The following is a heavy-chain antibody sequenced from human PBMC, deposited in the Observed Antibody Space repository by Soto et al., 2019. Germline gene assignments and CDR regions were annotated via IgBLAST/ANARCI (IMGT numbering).Heavy chain of an antibody. Sequence: ASVKVSCKASGYTFTGYYMHWVRQAPGQGLEWMGWINPNSGGTNYAQKFQGWVTMTRDTSISTAYMELSRLRSDDTAVYYCARALPPITMARGVPSGYYYGMDVWGQGTTVTVSS. V-gene: IGHV1-2*04. D-gene: IGHD3-10*01. CDR3: ARALPPITMARGVPSGYYYGMDV. J-gene: IGHJ6*02. CDR2: INPNSGGT. CDR1: GYTFTGYY.